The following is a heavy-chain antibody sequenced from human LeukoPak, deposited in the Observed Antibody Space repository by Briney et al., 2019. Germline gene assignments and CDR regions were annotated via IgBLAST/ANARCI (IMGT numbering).Heavy chain of an antibody. CDR1: GFTFGAYA. V-gene: IGHV3-21*04. CDR3: ARHTSGQPFDY. Sequence: GGSLRLSCAASGFTFGAYAMNWVRQAPGKGLDWVSSISRSGRDIYYADSVRGRFTISRDNARDSLFLQMNSLRAEDTAVYYCARHTSGQPFDYWGQGTLVTVSS. CDR2: ISRSGRDI. D-gene: IGHD6-19*01. J-gene: IGHJ4*02.